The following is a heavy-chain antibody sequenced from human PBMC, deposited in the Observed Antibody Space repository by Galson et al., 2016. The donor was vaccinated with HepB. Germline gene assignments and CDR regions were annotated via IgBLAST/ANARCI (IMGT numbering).Heavy chain of an antibody. CDR1: GFTFSRHW. V-gene: IGHV3-74*01. CDR2: IKGDGSHT. Sequence: SLRLSCAASGFTFSRHWMHWARQAPGKGLVWVSRIKGDGSHTIYADSVKGRFTISRDNAKNTLYLQMNSLRAEDTAVYYCARDNDGYSFEFWGQGTLVTVSS. CDR3: ARDNDGYSFEF. D-gene: IGHD5-18*01. J-gene: IGHJ4*02.